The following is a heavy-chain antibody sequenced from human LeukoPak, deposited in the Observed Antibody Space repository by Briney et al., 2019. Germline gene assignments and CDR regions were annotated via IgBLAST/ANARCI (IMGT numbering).Heavy chain of an antibody. V-gene: IGHV4-4*09. CDR1: GGSISSYY. Sequence: SETLSLTCTVSGGSISSYYWSWIRQPPGKGLEWIGYIYTSGSTNYNPSLKSRVTISVDTSKNQFSLKLSSVTAADTAVYYCARHKSGQQPPDYWGQGTLVTVSS. D-gene: IGHD6-13*01. J-gene: IGHJ4*02. CDR2: IYTSGST. CDR3: ARHKSGQQPPDY.